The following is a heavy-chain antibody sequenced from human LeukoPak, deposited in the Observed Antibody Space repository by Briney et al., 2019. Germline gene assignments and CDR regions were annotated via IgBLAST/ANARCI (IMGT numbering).Heavy chain of an antibody. CDR2: IIPIFGIA. CDR3: ASPHPGVAYCGGDCYLDFQH. D-gene: IGHD2-21*02. Sequence: SVKVSCKASGGTFSSYAISWVRQAPGQGLEWMGRIIPIFGIANYAQKFQGRVTITADKSTGTAYMELSSLRSEDTAVYYCASPHPGVAYCGGDCYLDFQHWGQGTLVTVSS. CDR1: GGTFSSYA. V-gene: IGHV1-69*04. J-gene: IGHJ1*01.